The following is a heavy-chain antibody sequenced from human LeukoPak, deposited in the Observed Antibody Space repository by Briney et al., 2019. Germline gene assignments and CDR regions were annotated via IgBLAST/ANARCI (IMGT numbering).Heavy chain of an antibody. Sequence: SETLSLTCTVSGGSISSSSSSWGWIRQPPGKGLEWIGNIFYSGSTYYNPSLKSRITISVDTSKNQFSLKLSSVTAADTAVYYCARLAVGYFDYWGQGTLVTVSS. V-gene: IGHV4-39*01. D-gene: IGHD6-19*01. CDR2: IFYSGST. J-gene: IGHJ4*02. CDR3: ARLAVGYFDY. CDR1: GGSISSSSSS.